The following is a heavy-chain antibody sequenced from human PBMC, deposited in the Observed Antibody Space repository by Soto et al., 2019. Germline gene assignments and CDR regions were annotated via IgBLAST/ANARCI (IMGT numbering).Heavy chain of an antibody. Sequence: QVQLVQSGAEVKKPGSSVKVSCKASGGTFSSYAISWVRQAPGQGLEWMGGIIPIFGTANYAQKFQGRVTITADESPSTAYMELSSLRSEDTAVYYCSSSAPVVVPYYYGMDVWGQGTTVTVSS. J-gene: IGHJ6*02. CDR3: SSSAPVVVPYYYGMDV. CDR1: GGTFSSYA. D-gene: IGHD3-22*01. V-gene: IGHV1-69*01. CDR2: IIPIFGTA.